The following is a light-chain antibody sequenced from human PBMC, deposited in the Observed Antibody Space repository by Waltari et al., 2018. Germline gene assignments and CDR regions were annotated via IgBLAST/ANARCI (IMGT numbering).Light chain of an antibody. V-gene: IGLV1-40*01. J-gene: IGLJ2*01. CDR1: SPNIGAGYD. CDR2: GNS. Sequence: QSVLTQPPSVSGAPGQRVTISCTGSSPNIGAGYDVHWYQQLPGTAPKPLIYGNSNRPSGVPDRFSGSKSGTSASLAITGLQAEDEADYYCQSYDSSLSGCVVFGGGTKLTVL. CDR3: QSYDSSLSGCVV.